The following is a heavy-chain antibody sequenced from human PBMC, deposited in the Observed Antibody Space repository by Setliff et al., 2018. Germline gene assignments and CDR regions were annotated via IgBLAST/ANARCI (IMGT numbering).Heavy chain of an antibody. Sequence: SETLSLTCSVSGGSINRDYWNWIRQPPGKGLEWLGYIHYSGNTNYNPSLKSRVTISVDTSKNQFSLKLSSVTAADTAVYYCATRTYYDSNGYYYAIAGPFDIWGQGTMVTVSS. CDR1: GGSINRDY. CDR3: ATRTYYDSNGYYYAIAGPFDI. D-gene: IGHD3-22*01. CDR2: IHYSGNT. J-gene: IGHJ3*02. V-gene: IGHV4-59*08.